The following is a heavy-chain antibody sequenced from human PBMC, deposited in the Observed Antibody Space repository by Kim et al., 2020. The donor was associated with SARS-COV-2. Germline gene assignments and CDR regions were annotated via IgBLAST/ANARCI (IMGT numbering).Heavy chain of an antibody. CDR2: ISYDGSNK. CDR3: ARDTRWGSGSYCDY. J-gene: IGHJ4*02. CDR1: GFTFSSYA. V-gene: IGHV3-30*04. D-gene: IGHD3-10*01. Sequence: GGSLRLSCAASGFTFSSYAMHWVRQAPGKGLEWVAVISYDGSNKYYADSVKGRFTISRDNSKNTLYLQMNSLRAEDTAVYYCARDTRWGSGSYCDYWGQG.